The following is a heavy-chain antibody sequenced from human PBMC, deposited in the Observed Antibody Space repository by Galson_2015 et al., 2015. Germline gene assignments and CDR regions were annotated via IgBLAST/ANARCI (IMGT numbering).Heavy chain of an antibody. Sequence: SLRLSCAASGFSFRIYWMSWVRQAPGKGLEWVATIKEDGSEKYYVDSVKGRFTISRDNAKNSLYLQMTSLRAEDTAVYYCARGLYSNGWAFDYWGQGTLVTVSS. CDR2: IKEDGSEK. V-gene: IGHV3-7*04. CDR1: GFSFRIYW. D-gene: IGHD6-19*01. CDR3: ARGLYSNGWAFDY. J-gene: IGHJ4*02.